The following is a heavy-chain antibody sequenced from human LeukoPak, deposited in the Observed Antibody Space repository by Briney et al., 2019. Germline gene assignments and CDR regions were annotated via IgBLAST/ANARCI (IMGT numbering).Heavy chain of an antibody. CDR3: ARDFTAHDRALLNFDY. J-gene: IGHJ4*02. CDR1: GYTFTGYY. V-gene: IGHV1-2*02. Sequence: ASVKVSCKASGYTFTGYYMHWVRQAPGQGLEWMGWINPNSGGTNYAQKFQGRVTMTRDTSISTAYMELSRLRSDDTAVYYCARDFTAHDRALLNFDYWGQGTLVTVSS. CDR2: INPNSGGT. D-gene: IGHD3-22*01.